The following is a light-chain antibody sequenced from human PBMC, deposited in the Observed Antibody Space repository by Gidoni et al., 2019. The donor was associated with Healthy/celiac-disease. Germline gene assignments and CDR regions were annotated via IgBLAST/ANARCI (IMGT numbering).Light chain of an antibody. V-gene: IGKV2-28*01. J-gene: IGKJ2*01. CDR1: QSLLHSNGYNY. Sequence: DIVMPQPPPPFPVTPGEPASISCRSSQSLLHSNGYNYLDWYLQKPGQSPQPLIYLGSNRGSGVPDRWSGSGSGRDYTLKISRVEDEEVGVYYCMKELQTPPVYTVGQGTKLEIK. CDR2: LGS. CDR3: MKELQTPPVYT.